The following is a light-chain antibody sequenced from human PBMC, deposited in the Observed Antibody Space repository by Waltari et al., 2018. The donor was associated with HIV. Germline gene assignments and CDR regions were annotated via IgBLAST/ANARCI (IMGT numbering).Light chain of an antibody. Sequence: QSVLTQPPSVSGAPGQRVTISCTGSSSNIGAGYDVHWYQQLPGTAPKLLINGNINRPSAVPDRFSDSKSGTSASLAITGLQAEDEADYYCQSYDSSLSGSIFGGGTKLTVL. CDR3: QSYDSSLSGSI. V-gene: IGLV1-40*01. J-gene: IGLJ2*01. CDR2: GNI. CDR1: SSNIGAGYD.